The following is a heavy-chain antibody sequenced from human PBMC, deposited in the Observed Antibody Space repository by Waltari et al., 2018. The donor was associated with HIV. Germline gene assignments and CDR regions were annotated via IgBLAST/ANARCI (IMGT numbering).Heavy chain of an antibody. CDR2: ISYDGSNK. CDR3: AKGFRTAMVPSYDY. D-gene: IGHD5-18*01. CDR1: GFTFTSYG. Sequence: HVQLVESGGGVFQPGRSLRLSCSASGFTFTSYGMHWFRQAPGKGLEWVAVISYDGSNKYYADSVKGRFTISRDNSKNTLYLQMNSLRAEDTAVYYCAKGFRTAMVPSYDYWGQGTLVTVSS. J-gene: IGHJ4*02. V-gene: IGHV3-30*18.